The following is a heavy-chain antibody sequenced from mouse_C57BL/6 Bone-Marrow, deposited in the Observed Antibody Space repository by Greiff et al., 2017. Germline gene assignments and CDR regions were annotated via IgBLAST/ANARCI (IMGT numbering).Heavy chain of an antibody. Sequence: VQLQQSGPVLVKPGASVKMSCKASGYTFTDYYMNWVKQSHGKSLEWIGVINPYNGGTSYNQKFKGKATLTVDKSSSTAYMELNSLTSEDSAVYYCARDSSGSLYFDYWCQGTTLTVSS. D-gene: IGHD3-2*02. V-gene: IGHV1-19*01. CDR2: INPYNGGT. J-gene: IGHJ2*01. CDR1: GYTFTDYY. CDR3: ARDSSGSLYFDY.